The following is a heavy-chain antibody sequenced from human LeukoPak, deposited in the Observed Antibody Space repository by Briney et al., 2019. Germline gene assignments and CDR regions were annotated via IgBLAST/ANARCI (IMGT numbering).Heavy chain of an antibody. D-gene: IGHD2-2*02. V-gene: IGHV3-49*04. J-gene: IGHJ4*02. Sequence: GGSLRLSCIASGFTFGDYAMSWVRQAPGKGLEWVGFIRSKAYGGTTEYAASVKGRFTISRDDSKSIAYLQMNSLKTEDTAVYYCTRGIVVPAAILWYFDYWGQGTLVTVSS. CDR3: TRGIVVPAAILWYFDY. CDR1: GFTFGDYA. CDR2: IRSKAYGGTT.